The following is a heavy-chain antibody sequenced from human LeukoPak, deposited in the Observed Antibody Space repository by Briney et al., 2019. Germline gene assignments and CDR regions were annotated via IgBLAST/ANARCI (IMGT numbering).Heavy chain of an antibody. V-gene: IGHV3-30*03. D-gene: IGHD5-18*01. J-gene: IGHJ4*02. CDR2: ISYDGTNN. CDR1: GFTFSSYG. CDR3: ARLTYNYGTGSGFDF. Sequence: GGSLRLSCAASGFTFSSYGMHWVRQAPGKGLEWVALISYDGTNNYYADSVKGRFTISRDNSKNTLYLQMNSLRAEDTAVYYCARLTYNYGTGSGFDFWGQGTLVTVSS.